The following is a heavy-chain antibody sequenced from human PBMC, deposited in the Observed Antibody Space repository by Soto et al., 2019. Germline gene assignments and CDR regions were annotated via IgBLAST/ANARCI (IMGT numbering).Heavy chain of an antibody. CDR1: GFTFSSYW. D-gene: IGHD6-19*01. V-gene: IGHV3-74*01. CDR2: INSDGSST. J-gene: IGHJ4*02. Sequence: PGGSLRLSCAASGFTFSSYWMHWVRQAPGKGLVWVSRINSDGSSTGYADSVKGRFTISRDNAKNTLYLQMNSLRAEDTAAYYCASYSGIAVAGTVYWGQGTLVTV. CDR3: ASYSGIAVAGTVY.